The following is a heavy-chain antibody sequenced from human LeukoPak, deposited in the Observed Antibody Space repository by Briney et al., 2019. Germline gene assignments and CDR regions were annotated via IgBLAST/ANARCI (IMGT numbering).Heavy chain of an antibody. CDR2: IKTDGSTT. CDR1: GFNFSTSW. CDR3: ARGGSPFY. V-gene: IGHV3-74*01. J-gene: IGHJ4*02. Sequence: PGGSLRLSCVASGFNFSTSWMNWVRQAPGKGLVWVSRIKTDGSTTTYADSVKGRVTVSRDNAKNTLYLQMNSLRAEDTAVYYCARGGSPFYWGQGTLVTVSS. D-gene: IGHD3-10*01.